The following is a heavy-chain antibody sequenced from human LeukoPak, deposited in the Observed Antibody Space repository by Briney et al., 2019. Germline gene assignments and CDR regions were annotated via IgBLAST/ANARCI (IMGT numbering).Heavy chain of an antibody. Sequence: PGGSLRLSCAASGFTFSTYSMSWVRLAPGKGLEWVSGISGSGANTYYADSVKGRFTISRDNSKNTLYLQTNSLRAEDTAVFYCAKYPASGGYFDYWGQGTLVTVSS. V-gene: IGHV3-23*01. D-gene: IGHD6-13*01. CDR2: ISGSGANT. CDR1: GFTFSTYS. J-gene: IGHJ4*02. CDR3: AKYPASGGYFDY.